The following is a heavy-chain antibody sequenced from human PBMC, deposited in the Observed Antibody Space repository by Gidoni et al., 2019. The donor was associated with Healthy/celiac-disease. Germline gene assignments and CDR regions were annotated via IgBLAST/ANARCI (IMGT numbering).Heavy chain of an antibody. D-gene: IGHD6-13*01. CDR2: ISYDGSNK. V-gene: IGHV3-30-3*01. J-gene: IGHJ6*02. Sequence: QVQLVESGGGVVQPGRSLRLSCAASGFTFSSYAMHWVRQAPGKGLEWVAVISYDGSNKYYADSVKGRFTISRDNSKNTLYLQMNSLRAEDTAVYYCARDLDSSWYTTYYYYGMDVWGQGTTVTVSS. CDR3: ARDLDSSWYTTYYYYGMDV. CDR1: GFTFSSYA.